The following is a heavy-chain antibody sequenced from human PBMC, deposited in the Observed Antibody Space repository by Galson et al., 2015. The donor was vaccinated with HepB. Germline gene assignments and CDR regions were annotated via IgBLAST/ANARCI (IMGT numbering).Heavy chain of an antibody. Sequence: LRLSCAASGFTFSSYPMSWVRQAPGKGLEWVSAIRGSGGSTYYADSVKGRLTISRDNSKNTLYLQMNSLRAEDTAVYYCAKGGYYDSSGYYSRDDYYGMDVWGQGTTVTVSS. CDR3: AKGGYYDSSGYYSRDDYYGMDV. J-gene: IGHJ6*02. CDR1: GFTFSSYP. CDR2: IRGSGGST. V-gene: IGHV3-23*01. D-gene: IGHD3-22*01.